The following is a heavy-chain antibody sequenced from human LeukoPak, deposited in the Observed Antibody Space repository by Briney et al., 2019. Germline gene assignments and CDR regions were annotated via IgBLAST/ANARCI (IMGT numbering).Heavy chain of an antibody. V-gene: IGHV1-18*01. J-gene: IGHJ4*02. D-gene: IGHD3-10*01. Sequence: ASVKVSCKTSGYTFTSYGISWLRQAPGQGREWRGWISAYNGNRNYAQKFQGRVTMTRNTSISTAYMELSSLRSEDTAVYYCARNYGSGSYYTPYYFDYWGQGTLVTVSS. CDR1: GYTFTSYG. CDR3: ARNYGSGSYYTPYYFDY. CDR2: ISAYNGNR.